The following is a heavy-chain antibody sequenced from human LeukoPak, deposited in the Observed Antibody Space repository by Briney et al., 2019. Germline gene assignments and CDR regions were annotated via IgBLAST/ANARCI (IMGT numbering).Heavy chain of an antibody. D-gene: IGHD4-11*01. Sequence: PPASVKVSCKASGGTFSSYAISWVRQAPGQGLEWMGGIIPIFGTANYAQKFQGRVTITADESTSTAYMELSSLRSEDTAVYYCARAYSNYVQLVGSYYGMAVWGQGTTVTVSS. CDR2: IIPIFGTA. V-gene: IGHV1-69*01. CDR3: ARAYSNYVQLVGSYYGMAV. CDR1: GGTFSSYA. J-gene: IGHJ6*02.